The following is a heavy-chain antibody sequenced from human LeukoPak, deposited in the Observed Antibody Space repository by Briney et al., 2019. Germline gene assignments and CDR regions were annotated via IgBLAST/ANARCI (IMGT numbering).Heavy chain of an antibody. Sequence: SETLSLTCTVSGVSISSSNSYWGWVRQPPGKGLEWIGSIYYSGNTYYNASLKSQVSISIDTSKNQFSLRLTSVTAADTAVYYCARQTGSGLFILPGGQGTLVTVSS. V-gene: IGHV4-39*01. CDR2: IYYSGNT. CDR1: GVSISSSNSY. CDR3: ARQTGSGLFILP. J-gene: IGHJ4*02. D-gene: IGHD3/OR15-3a*01.